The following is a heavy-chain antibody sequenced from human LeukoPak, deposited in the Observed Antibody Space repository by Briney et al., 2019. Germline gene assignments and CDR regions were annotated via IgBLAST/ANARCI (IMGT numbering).Heavy chain of an antibody. CDR2: IREDGSER. Sequence: GGSLRLSCAASGFTFTSYWMTWVRRAPGKGLEWVANIREDGSERYYVASVKGRFTVSRDNAKKSLSLQVNSLRAEDTAVYYCARLNYDFWSGIWEGYYMDVWGKGTTVTVSS. V-gene: IGHV3-7*01. CDR1: GFTFTSYW. J-gene: IGHJ6*03. D-gene: IGHD3-3*01. CDR3: ARLNYDFWSGIWEGYYMDV.